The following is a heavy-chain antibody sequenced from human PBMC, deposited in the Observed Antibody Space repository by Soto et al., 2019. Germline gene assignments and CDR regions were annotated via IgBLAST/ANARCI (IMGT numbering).Heavy chain of an antibody. CDR3: AIMDSSVYYRIDS. Sequence: SETLSLTCTVSGGSMISYYWSWIRQPPGRGLEWVGYMSYTGRTDYNPSLKGRVTISVDTSKIHFFLNLRSVTSADTAVYYCAIMDSSVYYRIDSWGQGTLVTVSS. D-gene: IGHD3-22*01. CDR1: GGSMISYY. CDR2: MSYTGRT. V-gene: IGHV4-59*01. J-gene: IGHJ4*02.